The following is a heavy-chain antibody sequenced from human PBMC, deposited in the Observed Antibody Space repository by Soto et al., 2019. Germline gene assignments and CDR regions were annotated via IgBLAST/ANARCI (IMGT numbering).Heavy chain of an antibody. Sequence: GGSLRLSCAASGFTFSSYAMSWVRQAPGKGLEWVSAISGSGGSTYYADSVKGRFTISRDNSKNTLYLQMNSLRAEDTAVYYCAKDHEPDSSWPDFDYWGQGTLVTVSS. J-gene: IGHJ4*02. CDR3: AKDHEPDSSWPDFDY. CDR1: GFTFSSYA. V-gene: IGHV3-23*01. D-gene: IGHD6-13*01. CDR2: ISGSGGST.